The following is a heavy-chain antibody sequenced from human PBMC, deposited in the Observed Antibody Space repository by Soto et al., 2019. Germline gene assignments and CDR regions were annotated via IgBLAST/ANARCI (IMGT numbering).Heavy chain of an antibody. Sequence: QVQLVESGGGVAQPGKSLRLSCAASGFTFSSYGMHWVRQAPGKGLEWVAVISYDGSNKYYGDSVKGRFTISRDNSKNTVSLQMNSLRDQDTAVYYCAKDNTHCSGGSCYGCGFWGQGTLVSVSS. J-gene: IGHJ4*02. CDR1: GFTFSSYG. D-gene: IGHD2-15*01. V-gene: IGHV3-30*18. CDR3: AKDNTHCSGGSCYGCGF. CDR2: ISYDGSNK.